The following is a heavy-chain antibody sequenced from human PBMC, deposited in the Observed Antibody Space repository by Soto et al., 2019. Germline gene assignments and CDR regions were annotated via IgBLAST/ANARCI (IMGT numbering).Heavy chain of an antibody. J-gene: IGHJ6*02. CDR1: GFTFSSYG. CDR2: IWYDGSNK. D-gene: IGHD4-17*01. Sequence: GGSLRLSCAASGFTFSSYGMHWVRQAPGKGLEWVAVIWYDGSNKYYADSVKGRFTISRDNSKNTLYLQMNSLRAEDTAVYYCAGTVTTEFSYYYGMDVWGQGTTVTVSS. CDR3: AGTVTTEFSYYYGMDV. V-gene: IGHV3-33*01.